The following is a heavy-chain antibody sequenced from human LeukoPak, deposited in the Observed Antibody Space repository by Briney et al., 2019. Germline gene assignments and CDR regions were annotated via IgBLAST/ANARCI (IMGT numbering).Heavy chain of an antibody. CDR3: ARNRGWYATDV. V-gene: IGHV4-59*01. D-gene: IGHD6-19*01. Sequence: SETLSLTCTVSGGSISSYYWSWIRQPPGKGLEWIGYIYYSGSTNYNPSLKSRVTISVDTSKNQFSLKLSSVTAADTAVYYCARNRGWYATDVWGQGAAVTVSS. CDR2: IYYSGST. CDR1: GGSISSYY. J-gene: IGHJ6*02.